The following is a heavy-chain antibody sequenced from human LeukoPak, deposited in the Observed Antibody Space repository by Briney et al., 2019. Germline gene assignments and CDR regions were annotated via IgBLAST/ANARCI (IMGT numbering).Heavy chain of an antibody. CDR1: GYTFTSYD. Sequence: ASVKVSCKASGYTFTSYDINWVRRATGQGLEWMGWINPNSGGTNYAQKFQGRVTMTRDTSISTAYMELSRLRSDDTAVYYCASSYYGSGSYYIFFAFDIWGQGTMVTVSS. CDR2: INPNSGGT. CDR3: ASSYYGSGSYYIFFAFDI. V-gene: IGHV1-2*02. D-gene: IGHD3-10*01. J-gene: IGHJ3*02.